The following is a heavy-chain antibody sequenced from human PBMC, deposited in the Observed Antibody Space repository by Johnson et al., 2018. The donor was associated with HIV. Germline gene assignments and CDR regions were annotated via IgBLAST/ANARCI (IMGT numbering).Heavy chain of an antibody. Sequence: EVQLVESGGGLVKPGGSLRLSCAASGFTFINAWMSWVRQAPGKGLEWVGRIYSKTDGGTTEYAAPVKGRFTISRDDSKNTLYLQMKSLKSEDTAVYYCTTDQVGRNYGGKYHIWGQGTMVTVSS. V-gene: IGHV3-15*01. CDR1: GFTFINAW. J-gene: IGHJ3*02. D-gene: IGHD1-7*01. CDR3: TTDQVGRNYGGKYHI. CDR2: IYSKTDGGTT.